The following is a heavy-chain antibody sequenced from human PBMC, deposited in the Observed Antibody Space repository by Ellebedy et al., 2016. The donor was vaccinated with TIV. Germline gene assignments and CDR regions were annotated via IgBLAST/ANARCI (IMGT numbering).Heavy chain of an antibody. CDR2: ISAYNGNT. CDR3: ARVRGWYFWFDP. J-gene: IGHJ5*02. CDR1: GYTFTSYG. Sequence: ASVKVSXXASGYTFTSYGISWVRQAPGQGLEWMGWISAYNGNTNYAQKLQGRVTMTTDTSTSTAYMELRSLRSDGTAVYYCARVRGWYFWFDPWGQGTLVTVSS. V-gene: IGHV1-18*01. D-gene: IGHD6-19*01.